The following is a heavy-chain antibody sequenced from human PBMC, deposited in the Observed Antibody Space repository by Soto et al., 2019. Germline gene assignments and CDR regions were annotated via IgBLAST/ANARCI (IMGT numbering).Heavy chain of an antibody. J-gene: IGHJ6*02. CDR1: GYTFTSYY. V-gene: IGHV1-46*01. Sequence: RASVKVSCKASGYTFTSYYMHWVRQAPGQGLEWMGIINPSGGSTSYAQKFQGRVTMTRDTSTSTVYMELSSLRSEDTAVYYCARILLNDYSPNPPKVGFVHYYYGMDVWGQGTTVTVSS. CDR2: INPSGGST. D-gene: IGHD4-4*01. CDR3: ARILLNDYSPNPPKVGFVHYYYGMDV.